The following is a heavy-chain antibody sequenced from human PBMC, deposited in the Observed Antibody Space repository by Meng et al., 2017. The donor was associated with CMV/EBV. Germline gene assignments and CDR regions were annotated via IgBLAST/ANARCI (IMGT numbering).Heavy chain of an antibody. D-gene: IGHD6-6*01. Sequence: GESLKISCAASGSTFSSYGMHWVRQAPGKGLEWVAFIRYDGSNKYYADSVKGRFTISRDNSKNTLYLQMNSLRAEDTAVYYCAKDEYSSSSGYYYGMDVWGQGTTVTVSS. V-gene: IGHV3-30*02. CDR3: AKDEYSSSSGYYYGMDV. J-gene: IGHJ6*02. CDR2: IRYDGSNK. CDR1: GSTFSSYG.